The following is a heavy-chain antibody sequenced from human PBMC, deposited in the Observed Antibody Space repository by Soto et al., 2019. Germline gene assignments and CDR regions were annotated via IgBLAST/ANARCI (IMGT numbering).Heavy chain of an antibody. CDR1: GYTFTIYG. D-gene: IGHD3-9*01. CDR3: ARQLRHYDILTGYYPYYYYYGMDV. V-gene: IGHV1-2*04. Sequence: ASVKVSCKASGYTFTIYGISWVRQAPGQGLEWMGWINPNSGGTNYAQKFQGWVTMTRDTSISTAYMELSRLRSDDTAVYYCARQLRHYDILTGYYPYYYYYGMDVWGQGTTVTVSS. CDR2: INPNSGGT. J-gene: IGHJ6*02.